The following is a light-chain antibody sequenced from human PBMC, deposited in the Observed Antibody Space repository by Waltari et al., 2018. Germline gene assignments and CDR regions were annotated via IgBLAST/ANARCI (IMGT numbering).Light chain of an antibody. CDR1: QSVLYSTNNKNH. CDR2: WAS. Sequence: DIVMTQSPDSLAVSLGARATINCKSSQSVLYSTNNKNHLAWFQQKPGQPPKMLIYWASTRESGVPDRFSGSGSGTDFTLTISSLQAEDAAVYYCQQYYTTPRTFGQGTKVEIK. CDR3: QQYYTTPRT. V-gene: IGKV4-1*01. J-gene: IGKJ1*01.